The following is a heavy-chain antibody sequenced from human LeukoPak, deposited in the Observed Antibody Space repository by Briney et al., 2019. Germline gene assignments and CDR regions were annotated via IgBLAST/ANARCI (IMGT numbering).Heavy chain of an antibody. CDR1: GGSISTYY. CDR2: IDYRGST. Sequence: SETQSLTCTVSGGSISTYYWSWIRQPPGKGLEWIAYIDYRGSTTYNPSLRSRVTISVDTSRNQFSLKLYSVTAADTAVYYCARSRSGYSYDHAAFEIWGQGTMVTVSS. CDR3: ARSRSGYSYDHAAFEI. V-gene: IGHV4-59*01. J-gene: IGHJ3*02. D-gene: IGHD5-18*01.